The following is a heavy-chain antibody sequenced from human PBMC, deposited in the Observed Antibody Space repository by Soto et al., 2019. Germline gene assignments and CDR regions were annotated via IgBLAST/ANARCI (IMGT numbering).Heavy chain of an antibody. D-gene: IGHD3-10*01. CDR2: ISAYNGNT. CDR3: ARDLGVSYYSGLASYRHLSYYAIDV. Sequence: QVQLVQSGAEVKKPGASVKVSCKASGYTFTSYGISWVRQAPGQGLEWMGWISAYNGNTNYAQKLQGRVTMTTDTSTCTAYMELMTLISADTAVYYCARDLGVSYYSGLASYRHLSYYAIDVWGQGTTVTVSS. V-gene: IGHV1-18*01. CDR1: GYTFTSYG. J-gene: IGHJ6*02.